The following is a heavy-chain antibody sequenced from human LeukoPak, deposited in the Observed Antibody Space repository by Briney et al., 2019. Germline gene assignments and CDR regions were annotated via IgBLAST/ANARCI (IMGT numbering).Heavy chain of an antibody. CDR2: INNDGSDT. V-gene: IGHV3-74*03. CDR1: GFTFSRYW. D-gene: IGHD3/OR15-3a*01. Sequence: GGSLRLSCAVSGFTFSRYWMHWVRQTPGRGLVWVSRINNDGSDTTYADSVKGRFTISRDNSKNTLYLQMNSLRAEDTAVYYCTRGGLNHAFDIWGQGRMVTVSA. J-gene: IGHJ3*02. CDR3: TRGGLNHAFDI.